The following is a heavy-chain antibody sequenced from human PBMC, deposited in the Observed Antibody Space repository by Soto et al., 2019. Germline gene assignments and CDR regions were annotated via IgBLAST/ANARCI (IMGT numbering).Heavy chain of an antibody. CDR2: ISPYNGKT. V-gene: IGHV1-18*01. Sequence: QVQLVQSGAEVKKPGASVKVSCKTSGYTFTSYGISWVRQAPGQGLEWMGWISPYNGKTNYAQKVQGRVTMTTDTCTSTAYMELRSLRSDETAVYYCARDYSYGWSTNFWGKGAYWFDPWGQGTLVTVSS. CDR3: ARDYSYGWSTNFWGKGAYWFDP. CDR1: GYTFTSYG. J-gene: IGHJ5*02. D-gene: IGHD6-19*01.